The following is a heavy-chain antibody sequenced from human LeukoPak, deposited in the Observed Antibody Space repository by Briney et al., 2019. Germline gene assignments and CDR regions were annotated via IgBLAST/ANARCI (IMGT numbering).Heavy chain of an antibody. Sequence: GGSLRLSCAASGFTFSSYSMNWVRQAPGKGPEWVSYISSSSSTIYYADSVKGRFTISRDNAKNSLYLQMNSLRAEDTAVYYCARAPGYCSGGSCYWNWFDPWGQGTLVTDSS. V-gene: IGHV3-48*01. CDR2: ISSSSSTI. CDR3: ARAPGYCSGGSCYWNWFDP. CDR1: GFTFSSYS. J-gene: IGHJ5*02. D-gene: IGHD2-15*01.